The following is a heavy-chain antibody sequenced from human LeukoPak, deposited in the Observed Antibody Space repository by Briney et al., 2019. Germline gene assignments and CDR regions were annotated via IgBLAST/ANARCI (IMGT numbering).Heavy chain of an antibody. J-gene: IGHJ4*02. Sequence: PGGSLTLSCAASGFTFSNYRINWVRQAPGKGLEWGANMNEYGSEKYYVDSVRGRFTISRDNAENSLFLHMNSLRVEDTAVYRCARVLYGSRVNVIDSWGPGTLVTVSS. D-gene: IGHD2-2*01. CDR3: ARVLYGSRVNVIDS. CDR2: MNEYGSEK. V-gene: IGHV3-7*01. CDR1: GFTFSNYR.